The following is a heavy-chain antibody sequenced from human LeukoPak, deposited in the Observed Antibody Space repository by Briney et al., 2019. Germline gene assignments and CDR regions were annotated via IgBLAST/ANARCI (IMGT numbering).Heavy chain of an antibody. J-gene: IGHJ3*02. V-gene: IGHV3-9*01. CDR3: AKSRIVGATTDAFDI. CDR2: ISWNSGSI. D-gene: IGHD1-26*01. Sequence: HPGRSLRLSCAASRITFAEYAMHWVRQAPGKGLEWVSGISWNSGSIGHADSVKGRFTISRDNAKNSLYLQMNSLRAEDTALYYCAKSRIVGATTDAFDIWGQGTMVTVSS. CDR1: RITFAEYA.